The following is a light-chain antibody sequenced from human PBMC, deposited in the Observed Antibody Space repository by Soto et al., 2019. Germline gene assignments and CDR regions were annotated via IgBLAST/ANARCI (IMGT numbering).Light chain of an antibody. CDR3: GSFAASNNLL. Sequence: QSALTQPPSASGSPGQLVTISCTGTGSDVGGYNYVSWYQQHPGKAPKLVIFDVSRRPSGVPDRFSGSKSGNTASLTVSGLQAEDEADYYCGSFAASNNLLFGRGTKLTVL. CDR2: DVS. V-gene: IGLV2-8*01. J-gene: IGLJ2*01. CDR1: GSDVGGYNY.